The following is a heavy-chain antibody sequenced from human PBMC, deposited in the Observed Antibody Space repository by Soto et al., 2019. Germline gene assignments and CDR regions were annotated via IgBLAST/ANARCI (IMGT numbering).Heavy chain of an antibody. CDR3: ARDHLTGTTKSYYYYGMDV. Sequence: PGGSLRLSCAASGFTFSSYAMSWVRQAPGKGLEWVSAISGSGGSTYYADSVKGRFTISRDNSKNTLYLQMNSLRAEDTAVYYCARDHLTGTTKSYYYYGMDVWGQGTTVTVSS. CDR1: GFTFSSYA. J-gene: IGHJ6*02. V-gene: IGHV3-23*01. CDR2: ISGSGGST. D-gene: IGHD1-20*01.